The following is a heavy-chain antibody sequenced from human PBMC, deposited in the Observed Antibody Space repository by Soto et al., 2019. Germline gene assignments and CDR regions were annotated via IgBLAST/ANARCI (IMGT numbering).Heavy chain of an antibody. J-gene: IGHJ6*02. CDR2: ISFDGTKK. CDR1: GFTFNIYA. D-gene: IGHD4-17*01. V-gene: IGHV3-30-3*01. CDR3: AREDDYGYRYINYGLDV. Sequence: LRLSCAGSGFTFNIYALHWVRQAPGKGLEWVAVISFDGTKKYYSDSVEGRFTVSRDNLKNTLCLLMNNLRVEDAALYFCAREDDYGYRYINYGLDVWGQGTTVTVSS.